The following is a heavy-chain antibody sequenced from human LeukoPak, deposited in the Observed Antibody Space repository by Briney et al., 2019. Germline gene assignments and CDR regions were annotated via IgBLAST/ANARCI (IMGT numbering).Heavy chain of an antibody. J-gene: IGHJ4*02. V-gene: IGHV4-34*01. CDR3: ARAGPSSSWHQFDY. CDR1: GGSFSGYY. Sequence: KASETLSLTCAVYGGSFSGYYWSWIRQPPGKGLEWIGEINHSGSTNYNPSLKSRVTISVDTSKNQFSLKLSSVTAADTAVYYCARAGPSSSWHQFDYWGQGTLVTVSS. CDR2: INHSGST. D-gene: IGHD6-13*01.